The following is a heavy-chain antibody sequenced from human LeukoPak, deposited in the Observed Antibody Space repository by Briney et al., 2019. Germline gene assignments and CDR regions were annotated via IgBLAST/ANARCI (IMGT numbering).Heavy chain of an antibody. CDR1: GFTFTTYG. Sequence: GSLRLSCAASGFTFTTYGMNWVRQPPGKGLEWIGSIYHSGSTYYNPSLKSRVTLSVDTSNNQFSLKLSSVTAADTAVYYCAREVVYDSTAYENWGQGTLVTVSS. D-gene: IGHD3-22*01. J-gene: IGHJ4*02. CDR2: IYHSGST. V-gene: IGHV4-38-2*02. CDR3: AREVVYDSTAYEN.